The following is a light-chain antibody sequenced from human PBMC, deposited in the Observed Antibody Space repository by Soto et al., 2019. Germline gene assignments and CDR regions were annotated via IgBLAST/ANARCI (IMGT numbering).Light chain of an antibody. J-gene: IGKJ3*01. CDR3: QQYKSYCT. CDR2: KAS. CDR1: QSISSW. V-gene: IGKV1-5*03. Sequence: DIQMTQSPSTLSASVGDRVTITCRASQSISSWLAWYQQKPGKAPKILIYKASTLESGVPSRFSGSGSGTEFTLTISSLQPDDFATYYCQQYKSYCTFGPGTKVDVK.